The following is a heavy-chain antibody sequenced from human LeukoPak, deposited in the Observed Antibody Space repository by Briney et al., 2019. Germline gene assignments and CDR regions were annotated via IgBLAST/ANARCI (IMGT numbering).Heavy chain of an antibody. CDR1: GFTFSSYA. CDR3: AREGYYYDSSGYRRVGAFDI. J-gene: IGHJ3*02. V-gene: IGHV3-30*04. D-gene: IGHD3-22*01. Sequence: GGSLRLSYAASGFTFSSYAMHWVRQAPGKGLEWVAVISYDGSNKYYADSVKGRFTISRDNSKNTLYLQMNSLRAEDTAVYYCAREGYYYDSSGYRRVGAFDIWGQGTMATVSS. CDR2: ISYDGSNK.